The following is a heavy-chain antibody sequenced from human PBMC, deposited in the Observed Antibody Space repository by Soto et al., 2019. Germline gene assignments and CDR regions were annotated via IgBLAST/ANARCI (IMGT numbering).Heavy chain of an antibody. Sequence: PGWSLRLSCAASGFTFSSNYMSWVRQAPGKGLEWVSFIYSGGSTYYADSVKGRFTISRHNSNNTLYLQMNSLRAEDTAGYYCARDDAFDIWGQGTMVTVS. J-gene: IGHJ3*02. V-gene: IGHV3-53*04. CDR3: ARDDAFDI. CDR2: IYSGGST. CDR1: GFTFSSNY.